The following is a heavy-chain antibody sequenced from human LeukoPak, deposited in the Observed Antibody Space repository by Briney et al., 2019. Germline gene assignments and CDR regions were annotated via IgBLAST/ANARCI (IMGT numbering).Heavy chain of an antibody. V-gene: IGHV1-69*05. J-gene: IGHJ4*02. Sequence: GSSVKVSCKASGGTFSSYAISWVRQAPGQGLEWMGGIIPIFGTANYAQKFQGRVTITTDESTSTAYMELSSLRSEDTAVYHCARDPYYYDSSGYYYWGQGTLVTVSS. CDR3: ARDPYYYDSSGYYY. CDR1: GGTFSSYA. CDR2: IIPIFGTA. D-gene: IGHD3-22*01.